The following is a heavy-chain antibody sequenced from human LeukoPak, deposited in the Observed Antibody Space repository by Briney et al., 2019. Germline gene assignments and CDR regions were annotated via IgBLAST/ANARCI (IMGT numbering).Heavy chain of an antibody. CDR1: GFSFSSYG. Sequence: GGSLRLSCAASGFSFSSYGMHWVRQAPGKGLEWVAVISYDGSNEYFADSVKGRFTISRDNSKNTLYLQMNSLRAEDTAVYYCAKDPNRRGSGSYYGYWGQGTLVTVSS. CDR2: ISYDGSNE. CDR3: AKDPNRRGSGSYYGY. J-gene: IGHJ4*02. D-gene: IGHD1-26*01. V-gene: IGHV3-30*18.